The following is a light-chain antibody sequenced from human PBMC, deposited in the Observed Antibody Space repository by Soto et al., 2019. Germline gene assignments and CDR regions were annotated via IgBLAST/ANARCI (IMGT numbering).Light chain of an antibody. CDR3: CSYTVNNTRVV. CDR2: EVN. Sequence: QSALTQPPSASGSPGQSVAISCTGTSSDVGGYNYVSWYQQHPGKAPKLMIYEVNKRPSGVSTRFSGSKSAYTATLTISGLQTEDEADYYCCSYTVNNTRVVFGGGTKLTVL. CDR1: SSDVGGYNY. J-gene: IGLJ2*01. V-gene: IGLV2-8*01.